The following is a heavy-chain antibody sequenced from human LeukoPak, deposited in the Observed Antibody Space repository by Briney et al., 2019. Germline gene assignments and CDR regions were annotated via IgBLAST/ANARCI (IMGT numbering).Heavy chain of an antibody. J-gene: IGHJ4*02. CDR1: GFTFGGYT. D-gene: IGHD3-9*01. CDR3: ARGSYFHSAYYFDY. CDR2: ISSTSKYI. Sequence: GGSLRLSCVASGFTFGGYTMNWVRQAPGKGLEWVSSISSTSKYIHYADSVKGRFTISRDNSKNTLYLQMNSLRAEDTAVYYCARGSYFHSAYYFDYWGQGTLVTVSS. V-gene: IGHV3-21*01.